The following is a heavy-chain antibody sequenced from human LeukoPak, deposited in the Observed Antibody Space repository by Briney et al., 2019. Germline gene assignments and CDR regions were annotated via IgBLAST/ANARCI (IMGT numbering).Heavy chain of an antibody. Sequence: GTSLRLSCTASGFTFSAYALHWARQPPGKGLECVAVISHDESNYYYAESVKGRFSISREDSKNTLVLQMNSLTTEDAGVYYCARARPGSYSSPFEYWGPSTLVRASS. V-gene: IGHV3-30*04. J-gene: IGHJ1*01. CDR1: GFTFSAYA. CDR3: ARARPGSYSSPFEY. D-gene: IGHD1-26*01. CDR2: ISHDESNY.